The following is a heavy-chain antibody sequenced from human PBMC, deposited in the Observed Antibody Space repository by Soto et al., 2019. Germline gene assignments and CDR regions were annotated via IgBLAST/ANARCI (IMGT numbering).Heavy chain of an antibody. CDR1: DASISTYY. V-gene: IGHV4-59*01. CDR2: ISYSGST. CDR3: ARYRGYSDGHYCGLDV. D-gene: IGHD5-18*01. Sequence: SETLSLTCTVSDASISTYYWRWIRQPPGKGLEWIGYISYSGSTKYNPSLKSRVTMSLDTSKSQFSLKLNSVTAADTAVYYCARYRGYSDGHYCGLDVWGQGTRVTVSS. J-gene: IGHJ6*02.